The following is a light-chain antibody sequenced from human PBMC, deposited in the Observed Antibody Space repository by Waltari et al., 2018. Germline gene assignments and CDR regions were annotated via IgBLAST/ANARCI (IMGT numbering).Light chain of an antibody. J-gene: IGLJ3*02. CDR1: SSDVGSYHY. CDR3: SSYTSSSTWV. Sequence: QSALTQPASVSGSPGQSITISCTGTSSDVGSYHYVSWYQQHPGTAPQLMIYAVNKRPSGVSKRFAGAKSGNTASLTISGLQAEDEADYYCSSYTSSSTWVFGGGTKLTVL. CDR2: AVN. V-gene: IGLV2-14*01.